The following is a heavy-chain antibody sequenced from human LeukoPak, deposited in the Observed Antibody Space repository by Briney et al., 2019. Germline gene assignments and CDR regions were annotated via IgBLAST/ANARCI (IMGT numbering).Heavy chain of an antibody. V-gene: IGHV4-39*02. CDR3: ARDRTSGAAAGWFDP. Sequence: PSETLSLTCTVSGGSISNVNYYWGWIRQPPGKGLEWIGSIYYSGSTYYNASLKSRVTISVDTSKNQFSLKLSSVTAADTAVYYCARDRTSGAAAGWFDPWGQGTLVTVSS. CDR2: IYYSGST. CDR1: GGSISNVNYY. J-gene: IGHJ5*02. D-gene: IGHD6-13*01.